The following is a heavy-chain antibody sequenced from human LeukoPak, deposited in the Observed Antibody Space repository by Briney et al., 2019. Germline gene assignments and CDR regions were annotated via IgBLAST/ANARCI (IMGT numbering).Heavy chain of an antibody. CDR3: ARDGYCSSTSCYTWFDP. Sequence: GASVKVSCKASGYTFTGYYMHWVRQAPGQGGEWMGWINPNSGGTNYAQKFQGRVTMTRDTSISTAYMELSRLRSDDTAVYYCARDGYCSSTSCYTWFDPWGQGTLVTVSS. CDR1: GYTFTGYY. J-gene: IGHJ5*02. V-gene: IGHV1-2*02. D-gene: IGHD2-2*02. CDR2: INPNSGGT.